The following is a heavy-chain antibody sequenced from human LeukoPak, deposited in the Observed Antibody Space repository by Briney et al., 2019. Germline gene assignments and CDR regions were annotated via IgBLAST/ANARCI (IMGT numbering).Heavy chain of an antibody. CDR1: GGTFSSYA. V-gene: IGHV1-69*13. D-gene: IGHD2-15*01. CDR2: IIPIFGTA. J-gene: IGHJ5*02. CDR3: ARDPRGIVVVAAATRDLGWFDP. Sequence: ASVKVSCKASGGTFSSYAISWVRQAPGQGLEWMGGIIPIFGTANYAQRFQGRVTITADESTSTAYMELSSLRSEDTAVYYCARDPRGIVVVAAATRDLGWFDPWGQGTLVTVSS.